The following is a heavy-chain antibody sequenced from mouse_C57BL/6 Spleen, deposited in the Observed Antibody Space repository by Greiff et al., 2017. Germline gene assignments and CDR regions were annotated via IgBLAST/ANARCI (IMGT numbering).Heavy chain of an antibody. J-gene: IGHJ4*01. Sequence: QVQLQQSGAELARPGASVKLSCKASGYTFTSYGISWVKHRTGQGLEWIGEISPRSGNTYYNEKFKGKATLTADKSSSTAYMELRSLTSEDSAVYFCARSGGSYDAMDYWGQGTSVTVSS. CDR3: ARSGGSYDAMDY. CDR1: GYTFTSYG. V-gene: IGHV1-81*01. CDR2: ISPRSGNT. D-gene: IGHD1-1*02.